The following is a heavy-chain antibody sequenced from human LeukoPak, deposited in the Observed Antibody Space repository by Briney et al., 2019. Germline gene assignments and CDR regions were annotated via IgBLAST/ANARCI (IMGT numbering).Heavy chain of an antibody. CDR3: AKEIWPTVTTPGWTYFDY. D-gene: IGHD4-17*01. CDR1: GFTFSSYW. V-gene: IGHV3-7*01. J-gene: IGHJ4*02. Sequence: GGSLRLSCVASGFTFSSYWMSWVRQAPGKGLEWVANIKQDGSEKYYVDSVKGRFTISRDNAKNSLYLQMNSLRAEDTAVYYCAKEIWPTVTTPGWTYFDYWGQGALVTVSS. CDR2: IKQDGSEK.